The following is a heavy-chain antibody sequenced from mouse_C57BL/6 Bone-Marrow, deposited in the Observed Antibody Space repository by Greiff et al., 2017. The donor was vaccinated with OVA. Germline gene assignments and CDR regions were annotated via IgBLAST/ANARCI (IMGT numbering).Heavy chain of an antibody. J-gene: IGHJ3*01. CDR3: AKGFYYGSSYPFAY. D-gene: IGHD1-1*01. CDR1: GYSFTGYY. CDR2: INPSTGGT. V-gene: IGHV1-42*01. Sequence: EVQRVESGPELVKPGASVKISCKASGYSFTGYYMNWVKQSPEKSLEWIGEINPSTGGTTYNQKFKAKATLTVDKSSSTAYMQLKSLTSEDSAVYYCAKGFYYGSSYPFAYWGQGTLVTVSA.